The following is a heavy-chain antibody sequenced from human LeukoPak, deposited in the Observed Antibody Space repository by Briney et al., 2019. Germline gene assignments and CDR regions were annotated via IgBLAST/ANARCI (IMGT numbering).Heavy chain of an antibody. Sequence: GGSLRLSCAASGFTFSSYAMSWVRQAPGRGLQWVSSISGSGDSTYYADSVKGRFAISRDNSNNTLYLQMNSLRAEDTAVYYCAILIAVAGPATFYWGQGTLVTVSS. V-gene: IGHV3-23*01. D-gene: IGHD6-19*01. CDR3: AILIAVAGPATFY. J-gene: IGHJ4*02. CDR1: GFTFSSYA. CDR2: ISGSGDST.